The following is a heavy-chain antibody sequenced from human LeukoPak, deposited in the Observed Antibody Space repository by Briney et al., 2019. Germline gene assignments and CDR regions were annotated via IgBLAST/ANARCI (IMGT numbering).Heavy chain of an antibody. CDR2: ISWNSGSI. V-gene: IGHV3-9*01. CDR3: AKSTNYYYMDV. CDR1: GFTFDDYA. Sequence: GRSLRLSCAASGFTFDDYAMLWVRQAPGKGLEWVSGISWNSGSIGYADSVKGRFTISRDNAKNSLYLQMNSLRAEDTALYYCAKSTNYYYMDVWGKGTTVTVSS. J-gene: IGHJ6*03. D-gene: IGHD2-2*01.